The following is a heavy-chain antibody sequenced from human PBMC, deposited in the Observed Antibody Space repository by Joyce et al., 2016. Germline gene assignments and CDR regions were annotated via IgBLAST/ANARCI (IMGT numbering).Heavy chain of an antibody. CDR1: GFTFSSYW. J-gene: IGHJ6*02. CDR2: TNTAGNST. V-gene: IGHV3-74*01. Sequence: EVQLVESGGGLVQPGGSLRLSCAASGFTFSSYWMHLVRQAPGQGLVCVSRTNTAGNSTRYADSVKGRFTISRDNAKNTLYLQMNSLRAEDTAVYYCARGRQGYCSGGSCYFYFGMDVWGQGTTVTVSS. D-gene: IGHD2-15*01. CDR3: ARGRQGYCSGGSCYFYFGMDV.